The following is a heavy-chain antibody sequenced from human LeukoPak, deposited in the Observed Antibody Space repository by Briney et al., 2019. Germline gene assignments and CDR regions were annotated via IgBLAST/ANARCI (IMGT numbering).Heavy chain of an antibody. CDR1: GFTFSSYW. Sequence: PGGSLRLSCAASGFTFSSYWMYWVRQAPGKGLVWVSRINSDGGSTSYADSVKGRFTISRDNAKNTLYLQMNSLRAEDTAVYYCASVKSAHFDYWGQGTLVTVSS. CDR3: ASVKSAHFDY. CDR2: INSDGGST. J-gene: IGHJ4*02. V-gene: IGHV3-74*01. D-gene: IGHD3-3*01.